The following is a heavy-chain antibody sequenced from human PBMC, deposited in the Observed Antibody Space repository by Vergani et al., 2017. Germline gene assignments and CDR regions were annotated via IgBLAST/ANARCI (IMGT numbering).Heavy chain of an antibody. V-gene: IGHV3-21*01. CDR2: ISSSSSYI. Sequence: EVQLVESGGGLVKPGGSLRLSCAASGLTFSSYSMNWVRQAPGKGLEWVSSISSSSSYIYYADSVKGRFTISRENAKNSLYLQMNSLRAEDTAVYYCARDWPDYYGSGSPTLYWGQGTLVTVSS. CDR3: ARDWPDYYGSGSPTLY. D-gene: IGHD3-10*01. CDR1: GLTFSSYS. J-gene: IGHJ4*02.